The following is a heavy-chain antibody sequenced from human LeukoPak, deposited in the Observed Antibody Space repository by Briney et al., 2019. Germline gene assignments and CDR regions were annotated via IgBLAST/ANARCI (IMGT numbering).Heavy chain of an antibody. CDR1: GGTFSSYA. J-gene: IGHJ5*02. D-gene: IGHD3-10*01. Sequence: ASVKVSCKASGGTFSSYAISWVRQAPGQGLEWMGGSIPIFGTANYAQKFQGRVTITADESTSTAYMELSSLRSEDTAVYYCARAGTMVRDSPPNWFDPWGQGTLVTVSS. CDR3: ARAGTMVRDSPPNWFDP. CDR2: SIPIFGTA. V-gene: IGHV1-69*13.